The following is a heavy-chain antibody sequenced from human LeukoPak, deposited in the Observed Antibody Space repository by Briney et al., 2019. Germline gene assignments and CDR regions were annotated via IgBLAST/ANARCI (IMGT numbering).Heavy chain of an antibody. J-gene: IGHJ3*02. D-gene: IGHD3-22*01. V-gene: IGHV3-30-3*01. CDR2: ISYDGSNK. Sequence: GGSLRLSCAASGFTFSSYAMHWVRQAPGKGLEWVAVISYDGSNKYYADSVKGRFTISRDNAKNSLYLQMNSLRAEDTALYHCARDGYDSSGYRGDDAFDIWGQGTMVTVSS. CDR1: GFTFSSYA. CDR3: ARDGYDSSGYRGDDAFDI.